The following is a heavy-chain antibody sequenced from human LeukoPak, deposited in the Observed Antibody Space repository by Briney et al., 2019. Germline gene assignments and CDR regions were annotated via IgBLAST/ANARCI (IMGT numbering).Heavy chain of an antibody. CDR3: ARRRSVEN. V-gene: IGHV4-59*01. J-gene: IGHJ4*02. CDR2: IYYSGST. CDR1: GGSISGYY. Sequence: SETLSLTCTVPGGSISGYYWSWIRQPPGKGLEWIGFIYYSGSTNYNPSLKSRVNISVDTSKNQFSLKVSSVTAADTAVYYCARRRSVENWGQGTLVTVSS.